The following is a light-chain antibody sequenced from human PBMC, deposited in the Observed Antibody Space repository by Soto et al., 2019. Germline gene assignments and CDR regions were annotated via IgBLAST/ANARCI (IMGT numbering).Light chain of an antibody. J-gene: IGLJ3*02. V-gene: IGLV2-23*01. CDR3: CSYAGSTTWV. CDR1: SSVVGGQKL. CDR2: EGS. Sequence: QSALTQPASVSGSPGQSITISCTGTSSVVGGQKLVSWYQQHPGKAPKVLLYEGSERPSGVSDRFSGSKSGNTASLTISGLQAEDEADYYCCSYAGSTTWVFGGGTKLTVL.